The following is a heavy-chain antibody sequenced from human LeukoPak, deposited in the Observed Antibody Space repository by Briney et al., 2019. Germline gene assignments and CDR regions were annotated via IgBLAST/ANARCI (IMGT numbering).Heavy chain of an antibody. CDR2: INPSGGFT. CDR1: GYSFSTHW. J-gene: IGHJ5*01. V-gene: IGHV1-46*01. D-gene: IGHD1-26*01. CDR3: ARASGSYWWFDS. Sequence: ASVKVSCKASGYSFSTHWMHWVRQAPGQGLEWMGIINPSGGFTSYAQKLQGRVTVTRDMSTSTVCMELSNLRSEDTAVYYCARASGSYWWFDSWGQGTLVTVSS.